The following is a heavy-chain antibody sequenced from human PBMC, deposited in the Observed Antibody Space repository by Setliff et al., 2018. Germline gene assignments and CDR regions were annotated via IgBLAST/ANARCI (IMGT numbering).Heavy chain of an antibody. J-gene: IGHJ5*02. CDR1: GFAFNNYP. V-gene: IGHV3-23*01. D-gene: IGHD3-22*01. Sequence: GSLRLSCAASGFAFNNYPMGWVRQAPGKGLEWVSGISDDGGRTYYADSVKGRFTISRDNSKNTLYLQMSSLRAEDTAVYYCAKEDYSDSSGYYYETPWFDPWGQGTLVTVS. CDR2: ISDDGGRT. CDR3: AKEDYSDSSGYYYETPWFDP.